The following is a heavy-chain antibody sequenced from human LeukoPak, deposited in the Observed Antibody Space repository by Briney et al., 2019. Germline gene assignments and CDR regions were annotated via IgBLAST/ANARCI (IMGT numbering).Heavy chain of an antibody. CDR1: GGSISSYY. V-gene: IGHV4-59*01. Sequence: PSETLSLTCTVSGGSISSYYWSWIRQPPGKGLGWIGYIYYSGSTNYNPSLKSRVTISVDTSKNQFSLKLSSVTAADTAVYYCARVTMVRGVIRGYYFDYWGQGTLVTVSS. CDR2: IYYSGST. CDR3: ARVTMVRGVIRGYYFDY. J-gene: IGHJ4*02. D-gene: IGHD3-10*01.